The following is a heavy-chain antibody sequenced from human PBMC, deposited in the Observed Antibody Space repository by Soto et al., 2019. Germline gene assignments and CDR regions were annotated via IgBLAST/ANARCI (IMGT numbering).Heavy chain of an antibody. Sequence: EVQLLESGGGLVQAGGSLRLSCAASGFTLTNYAMNWVRQAPGKGLEWVSAISGSGGSTNYADSEKGRFTISRDNSKNTLYLQMNSLRAEDTAVYYCATDHYGMDVWGQGTTVTVSS. CDR3: ATDHYGMDV. J-gene: IGHJ6*02. CDR2: ISGSGGST. CDR1: GFTLTNYA. V-gene: IGHV3-23*01.